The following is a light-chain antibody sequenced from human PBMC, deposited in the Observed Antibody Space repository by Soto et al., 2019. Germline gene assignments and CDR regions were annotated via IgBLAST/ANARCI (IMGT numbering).Light chain of an antibody. J-gene: IGKJ1*01. CDR3: QQYGSLSWT. CDR2: DAS. V-gene: IGKV3-11*01. Sequence: EFVLTQSPATLSLSPGERATLSCRASQSVSSYLAWYQQKPGQAPRLLIYDASNRATGIPARFSGTGSGTDFTLTISRLEPEDFAVYYCQQYGSLSWTFGQGTKVDI. CDR1: QSVSSY.